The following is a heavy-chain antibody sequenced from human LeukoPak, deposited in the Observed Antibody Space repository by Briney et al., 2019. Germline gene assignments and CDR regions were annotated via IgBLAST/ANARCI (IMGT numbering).Heavy chain of an antibody. CDR2: IYHSGST. D-gene: IGHD3-22*01. CDR1: GFTFSSSSM. V-gene: IGHV4-38-2*01. J-gene: IGHJ6*03. CDR3: ARGGTMIVVTGYYMDV. Sequence: PGGSLRLSCATSGFTFSSSSMNWVRQAPGKGLEWIGSIYHSGSTYYNPSLKSRVTISVDTSKNQFSLKLSSVTAADTAVYYCARGGTMIVVTGYYMDVWGKGTTVTVSS.